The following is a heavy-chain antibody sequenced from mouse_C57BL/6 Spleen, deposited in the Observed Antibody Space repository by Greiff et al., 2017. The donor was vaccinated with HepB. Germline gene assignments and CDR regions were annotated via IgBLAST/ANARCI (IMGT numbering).Heavy chain of an antibody. J-gene: IGHJ2*01. CDR2: IYPGDGDT. CDR1: GYAFSSSW. D-gene: IGHD2-5*01. CDR3: ARDSNHYYFDY. V-gene: IGHV1-82*01. Sequence: VNVVESGPELVKPGASVKISCKASGYAFSSSWMNWVKQRPGKGLEWIGRIYPGDGDTNYNGKFKGKATLTADKSSSTAYMQLSSLTSEDSAVYFCARDSNHYYFDYWGQGTTLTVSS.